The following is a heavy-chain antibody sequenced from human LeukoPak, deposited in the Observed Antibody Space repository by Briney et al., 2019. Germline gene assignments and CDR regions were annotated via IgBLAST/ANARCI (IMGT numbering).Heavy chain of an antibody. V-gene: IGHV3-23*01. CDR2: INSAGDTT. J-gene: IGHJ4*02. CDR1: GFTFNSYA. Sequence: GSLRLSCAASGFTFNSYAMSWVRQAPGKGLEWVSTINSAGDTTYYADSVKGRFTISRDNSKNTLFLQMSGLRVEDTAIHYCAKIGSVVVPAAVGGHYWGQGTLVTVSS. CDR3: AKIGSVVVPAAVGGHY. D-gene: IGHD2-15*01.